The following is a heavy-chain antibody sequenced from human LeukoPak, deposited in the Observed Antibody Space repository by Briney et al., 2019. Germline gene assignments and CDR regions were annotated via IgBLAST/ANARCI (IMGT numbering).Heavy chain of an antibody. V-gene: IGHV4-39*07. Sequence: SETLSLTCTVSGGSISSSSYYWGWIRQPPGKGLEWIRSIYYSGSTYYNPSLKSRVTISVDTSKNQFSLKLSSVTAADTAVYYCATESWELPFFDYWGQGTLVTVSS. CDR2: IYYSGST. D-gene: IGHD1-26*01. CDR1: GGSISSSSYY. CDR3: ATESWELPFFDY. J-gene: IGHJ4*02.